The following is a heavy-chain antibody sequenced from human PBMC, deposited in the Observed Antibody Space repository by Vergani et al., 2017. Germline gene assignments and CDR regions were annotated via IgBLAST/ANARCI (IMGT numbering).Heavy chain of an antibody. V-gene: IGHV4-31*03. Sequence: QVQLQESGPGLVKPSQTLSLTCTVSGGSISSGGYYWSWIRQPPGKGLEWIGYIYYSGSTYYNPSLKSRVTISVDTSKNQFSLKQSSGTAADTAVYYCAARGWGGNSGLDYWGQGTLVTVSS. CDR1: GGSISSGGYY. CDR2: IYYSGST. J-gene: IGHJ4*02. D-gene: IGHD4-23*01. CDR3: AARGWGGNSGLDY.